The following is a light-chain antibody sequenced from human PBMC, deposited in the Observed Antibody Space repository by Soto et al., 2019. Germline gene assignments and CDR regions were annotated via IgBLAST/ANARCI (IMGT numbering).Light chain of an antibody. Sequence: EIVLTQSPATLSLSPGERATLSCRASQSVSSSYLAWYQNKPDQSPRLLIDGAHRRASGIPDRLRGSRSGTDFTLTSSILQHEDSTVYCRQQYGSSQYTFGQGTKLEIK. CDR1: QSVSSSY. V-gene: IGKV3-20*01. J-gene: IGKJ2*01. CDR2: GAH. CDR3: QQYGSSQYT.